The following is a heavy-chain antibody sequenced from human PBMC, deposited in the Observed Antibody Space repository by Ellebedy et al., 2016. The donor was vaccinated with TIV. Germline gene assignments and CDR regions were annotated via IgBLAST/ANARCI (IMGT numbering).Heavy chain of an antibody. CDR1: GFILTDYG. D-gene: IGHD6-13*01. CDR3: AKDAGSRWAENWFDP. CDR2: IRYDGSDK. V-gene: IGHV3-30*02. Sequence: PGGSLRLSCAASGFILTDYGVHWVRQAPGKGLEWVAFIRYDGSDKYYAESVRGRFTISRDNSKNTLYLQMNSLISEDTAVYYCAKDAGSRWAENWFDPWGQGTLVTVSS. J-gene: IGHJ5*02.